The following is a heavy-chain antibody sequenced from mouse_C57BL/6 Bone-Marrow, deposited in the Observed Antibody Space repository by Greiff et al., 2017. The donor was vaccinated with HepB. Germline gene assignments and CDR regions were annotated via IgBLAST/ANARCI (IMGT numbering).Heavy chain of an antibody. Sequence: EVKLMESGGGLVQPGGSMKLSCAASGFTFSDAWMDWVRQSPEKGLEWVAEIRNKANNHATYYAESVKGRFTISRDDSKSSVYLQMNSLRAEDTGIYYCTRRGMITTWYFDYWGQGTTLTVSS. V-gene: IGHV6-6*01. D-gene: IGHD2-4*01. CDR1: GFTFSDAW. CDR3: TRRGMITTWYFDY. CDR2: IRNKANNHAT. J-gene: IGHJ2*01.